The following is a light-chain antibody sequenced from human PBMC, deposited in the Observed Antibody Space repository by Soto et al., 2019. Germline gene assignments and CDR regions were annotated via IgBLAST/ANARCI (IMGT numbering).Light chain of an antibody. Sequence: QPVLTQSPSASASLGASVKLTCTLSSGHINYAIAWHQQQPEKGPRYLMKLNSDGSHSKGDGIPDRFSGSTSGAERYLTISSLQSEDEADYYCQAWDTGLVFGGGTKVTVL. V-gene: IGLV4-69*01. CDR2: LNSDGSH. J-gene: IGLJ2*01. CDR3: QAWDTGLV. CDR1: SGHINYA.